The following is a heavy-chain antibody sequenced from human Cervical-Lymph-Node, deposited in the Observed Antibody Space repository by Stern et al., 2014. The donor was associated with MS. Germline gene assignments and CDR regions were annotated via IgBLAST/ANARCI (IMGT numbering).Heavy chain of an antibody. Sequence: EVQLVESGGGLVQPRGSLRLSCAGSGFTFSHYWMTWVRQAPGKGLEWVASINKDGSEKYYVDSLKGRFTISRDNAKNSLYLQMTSLRADDTAVYYCARKTTAKNWGQGTLVTVSS. V-gene: IGHV3-7*01. CDR1: GFTFSHYW. D-gene: IGHD4-17*01. CDR2: INKDGSEK. CDR3: ARKTTAKN. J-gene: IGHJ4*02.